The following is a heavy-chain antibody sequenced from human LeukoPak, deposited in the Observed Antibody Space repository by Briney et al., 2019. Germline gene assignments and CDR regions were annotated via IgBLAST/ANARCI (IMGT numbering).Heavy chain of an antibody. D-gene: IGHD1-26*01. CDR1: GFTFSRHG. V-gene: IGHV3-30*03. J-gene: IGHJ4*02. CDR3: ASFPSGSYSAY. CDR2: ISYDGSNK. Sequence: GGSLRLSCAASGFTFSRHGIHWVRQAPGKGLKWVAVISYDGSNKYYADSVKGRFTISRDNSQNTLYLQMNNLRPEDTAMYYCASFPSGSYSAYWGQGTLVTVSS.